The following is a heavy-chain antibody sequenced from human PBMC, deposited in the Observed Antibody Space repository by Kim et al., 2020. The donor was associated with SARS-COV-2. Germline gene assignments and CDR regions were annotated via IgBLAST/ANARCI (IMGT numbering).Heavy chain of an antibody. V-gene: IGHV4-34*13. J-gene: IGHJ4*02. Sequence: GSTLYTPSLKRRVTISVDTSRDQFSLKMNSVTAADTAVYYCAAGNIFNFWGQGTVVSVSS. CDR3: AAGNIFNF. CDR2: GST. D-gene: IGHD6-13*01.